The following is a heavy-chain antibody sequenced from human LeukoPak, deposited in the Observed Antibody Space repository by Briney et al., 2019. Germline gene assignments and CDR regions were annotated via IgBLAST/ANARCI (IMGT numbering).Heavy chain of an antibody. CDR2: INPNSGGT. CDR1: GYTFTGYY. D-gene: IGHD3-22*01. J-gene: IGHJ1*01. V-gene: IGHV1-2*02. CDR3: ARDVRYYDSSDYYSAEYFQY. Sequence: ASVKVSCKASGYTFTGYYMHWVRQAPGQGLEWMGWINPNSGGTNYAQKFQGRVTMTTDTSTSTAYMELRSLRSDDTAMYYCARDVRYYDSSDYYSAEYFQYWGQGTLVTVSS.